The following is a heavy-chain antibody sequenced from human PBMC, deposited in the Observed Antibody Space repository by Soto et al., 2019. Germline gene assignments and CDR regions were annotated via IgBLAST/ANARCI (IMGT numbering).Heavy chain of an antibody. Sequence: PSETLSLTCTVSGASTSYGGFSWSWIRQSPGKGLEWIGYISHLESTYFHPSFKSRLTMSIDRTRTQFSLKLRSVTAADMAVYFCASGGGYDSFAYSGQRVPVTVS. V-gene: IGHV4-30-2*06. J-gene: IGHJ4*02. CDR3: ASGGGYDSFAY. CDR1: GASTSYGGFS. D-gene: IGHD5-12*01. CDR2: ISHLEST.